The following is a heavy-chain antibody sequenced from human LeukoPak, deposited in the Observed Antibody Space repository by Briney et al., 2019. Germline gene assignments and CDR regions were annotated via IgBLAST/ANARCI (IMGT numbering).Heavy chain of an antibody. CDR2: IYTSGST. Sequence: PSETLSLTCTVSGGSISSGSYYWSWIRQPAGKGLEWIGRIYTSGSTNYNPSLKSRVTISVDTSKNQFSLKLSSVTAADTAVYYCARALPSFWSGYSRYYYMDVWGKGTTVTVSS. J-gene: IGHJ6*03. CDR3: ARALPSFWSGYSRYYYMDV. V-gene: IGHV4-61*02. CDR1: GGSISSGSYY. D-gene: IGHD3-3*01.